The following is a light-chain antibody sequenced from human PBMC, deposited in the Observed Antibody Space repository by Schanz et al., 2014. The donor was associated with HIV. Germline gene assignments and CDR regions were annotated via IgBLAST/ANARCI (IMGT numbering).Light chain of an antibody. V-gene: IGLV2-11*01. CDR2: DVS. CDR3: SSYASSSTRI. CDR1: AGDVGSYDY. J-gene: IGLJ2*01. Sequence: QSALTQPRSVSGSPGQSVTISCTGTAGDVGSYDYVSWYQQHPGKAPKLMIYDVSKRPSGVPDRFSGSKSGNTASLTISGLQAEDEADYYCSSYASSSTRIFGGGTKLTVL.